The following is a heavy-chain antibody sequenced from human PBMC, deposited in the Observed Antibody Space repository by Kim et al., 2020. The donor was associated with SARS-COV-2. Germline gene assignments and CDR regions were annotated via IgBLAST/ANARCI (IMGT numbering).Heavy chain of an antibody. CDR3: AIDRYCSSTSCYPEFDY. CDR2: ISSSSSTI. D-gene: IGHD2-2*01. Sequence: GGSLRLSCAASGFTFSSYSMNWVRQAPGKGLEWVSYISSSSSTIYYADSVKGRFTISRDNAKNSLYLQMNSLRDEDTAVYYCAIDRYCSSTSCYPEFDYWGQGTLVTVSS. CDR1: GFTFSSYS. J-gene: IGHJ4*02. V-gene: IGHV3-48*02.